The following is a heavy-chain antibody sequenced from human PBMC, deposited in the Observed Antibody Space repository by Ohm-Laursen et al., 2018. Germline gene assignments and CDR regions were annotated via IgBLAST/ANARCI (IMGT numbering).Heavy chain of an antibody. D-gene: IGHD6-19*01. V-gene: IGHV4-4*07. CDR1: GASISSYY. CDR2: IYDSGTT. J-gene: IGHJ5*02. Sequence: SETLSLTCSVSGASISSYYWSWIRQPPGKGLEWIGLIYDSGTTYYNPSLTSRVTMSLDTSKNQFSLKLSSVTAADTAVYYCARYNIGSWFDPWGQGTLVTVSS. CDR3: ARYNIGSWFDP.